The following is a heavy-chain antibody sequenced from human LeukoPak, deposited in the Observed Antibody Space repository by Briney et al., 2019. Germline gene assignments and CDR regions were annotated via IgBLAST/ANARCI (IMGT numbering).Heavy chain of an antibody. CDR1: GGSFSGYY. CDR3: ARVMPYYYGSRSLNWFDP. V-gene: IGHV4-34*01. CDR2: INHSGST. J-gene: IGHJ5*02. Sequence: SETLSLTCAVYGGSFSGYYWSWIRQPPGKGLEWIGEINHSGSTNYNPSLKSRVTISVDTSKNQFSLKLSSVTAADTAVYYCARVMPYYYGSRSLNWFDPWGQGTLVTVSS. D-gene: IGHD3-10*01.